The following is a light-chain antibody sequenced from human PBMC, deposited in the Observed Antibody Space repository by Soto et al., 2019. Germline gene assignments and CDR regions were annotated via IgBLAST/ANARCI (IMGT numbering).Light chain of an antibody. Sequence: EIVMTQSPATLSVSPGERATLSCRASQSVGSNLAWYQQRPGQAPRPLIYGASTRAIGIPPRFSGSGSGTEFTLTISSLQSEDFAVYYCQQYDTWPPGTFGQGTKVEIK. CDR2: GAS. CDR3: QQYDTWPPGT. CDR1: QSVGSN. V-gene: IGKV3-15*01. J-gene: IGKJ1*01.